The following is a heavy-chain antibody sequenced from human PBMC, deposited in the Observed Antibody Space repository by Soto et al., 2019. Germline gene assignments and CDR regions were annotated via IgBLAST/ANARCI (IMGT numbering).Heavy chain of an antibody. D-gene: IGHD2-15*01. V-gene: IGHV1-46*01. Sequence: QVQLVQSGAEVKKPGASVTVSCKASGYTFTSYYMHWVRQAPGQGLGWMGIINPSGGGTSYAQKLQGRLTMNRDTSTSTGYMELSSLRSEDTAVYYCARDPRPDPVEAYNWFDPWGQGSLVTVSS. CDR3: ARDPRPDPVEAYNWFDP. CDR1: GYTFTSYY. J-gene: IGHJ5*02. CDR2: INPSGGGT.